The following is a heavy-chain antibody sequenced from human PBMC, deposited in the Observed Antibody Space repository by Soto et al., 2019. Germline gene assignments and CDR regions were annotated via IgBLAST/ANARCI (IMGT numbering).Heavy chain of an antibody. CDR1: GFTFSSYS. CDR2: ISSSSSYI. V-gene: IGHV3-21*01. D-gene: IGHD3-22*01. Sequence: GGSLRLSCAASGFTFSSYSMNWVRQAPGKGLEWVSSISSSSSYIYYADSVKGRFTISRDNAKNSLYLQMNSLRAEDTAVYYCARDLRDYYDSSGYYYQGAFAIWGQGTMVT. J-gene: IGHJ3*02. CDR3: ARDLRDYYDSSGYYYQGAFAI.